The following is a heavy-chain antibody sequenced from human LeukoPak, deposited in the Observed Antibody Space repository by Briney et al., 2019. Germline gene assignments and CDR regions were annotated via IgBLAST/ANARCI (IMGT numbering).Heavy chain of an antibody. J-gene: IGHJ4*02. CDR2: IYSGGST. Sequence: HTGGSLRLSCAASGFTVSSNYMSWVRQAPGKGLEWVSVIYSGGSTYYADSVKGRFTISRDNSKNTLYLQMNSLRAEDTAVYYCARRLSSTSCLYWGQGTLVTVSS. V-gene: IGHV3-53*01. CDR3: ARRLSSTSCLY. D-gene: IGHD2-2*01. CDR1: GFTVSSNY.